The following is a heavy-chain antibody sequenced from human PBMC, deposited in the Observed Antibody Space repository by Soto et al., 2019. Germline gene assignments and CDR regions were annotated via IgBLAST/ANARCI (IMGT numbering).Heavy chain of an antibody. J-gene: IGHJ4*02. Sequence: EVQLLESGGGLVQPGGSRRLSCAASGFTFRDYGRSWVRQAPGKGLEWVSGISGGATYYADSVKGRFVISRDDSKNTLSLEMDSLRVEDTAVYYCTKDSGWTSADWGQGTLVTVSS. CDR2: ISGGAT. CDR3: TKDSGWTSAD. V-gene: IGHV3-23*01. CDR1: GFTFRDYG. D-gene: IGHD3-10*01.